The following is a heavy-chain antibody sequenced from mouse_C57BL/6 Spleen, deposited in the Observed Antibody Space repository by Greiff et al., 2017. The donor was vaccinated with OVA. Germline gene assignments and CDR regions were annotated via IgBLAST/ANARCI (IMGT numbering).Heavy chain of an antibody. CDR2: INPSNGGT. J-gene: IGHJ4*01. CDR1: GYTFTSYW. Sequence: VQLQQPGTELVKPGASVKLSCKASGYTFTSYWMHWVKQRPGQGLEWIGNINPSNGGTNYNEKFKSKATLTVDKSSSTAYMPLSSLTSEDSAVDYCARNGGLRRRYAMDYWGQGTSVTVSS. D-gene: IGHD2-2*01. V-gene: IGHV1-53*01. CDR3: ARNGGLRRRYAMDY.